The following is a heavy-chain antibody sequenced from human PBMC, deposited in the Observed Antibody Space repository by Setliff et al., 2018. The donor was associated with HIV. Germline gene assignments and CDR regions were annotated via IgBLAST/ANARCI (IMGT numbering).Heavy chain of an antibody. CDR2: IYTSGKT. J-gene: IGHJ6*03. V-gene: IGHV4-61*09. Sequence: PSETLSLTCTVSGGSIGSSSYYWGWIRQSAEKGLEWIGHIYTSGKTDYNPSLKSRVTLSVDTSKNQLSLKLTSVTAADTGLYFCARGRDASTWYLSHFYSYYYLDVWGNGTTVTVSS. CDR3: ARGRDASTWYLSHFYSYYYLDV. D-gene: IGHD6-13*01. CDR1: GGSIGSSSYY.